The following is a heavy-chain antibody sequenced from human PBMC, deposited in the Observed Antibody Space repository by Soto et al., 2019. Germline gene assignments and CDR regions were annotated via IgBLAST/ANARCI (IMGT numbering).Heavy chain of an antibody. Sequence: QVQLVQSGAEVKKPGSSVKVSCTTSGGTISSFGMTWVRQAPGQGLEWMGGIVPIDGSTKYAEKFQGIVTITADASTSTVYMDLSSLRSEDTAVYYCARSFTKSRRGGVAFDYWGQGTLLTVSP. CDR2: IVPIDGST. CDR1: GGTISSFG. J-gene: IGHJ4*02. CDR3: ARSFTKSRRGGVAFDY. V-gene: IGHV1-69*01. D-gene: IGHD3-3*01.